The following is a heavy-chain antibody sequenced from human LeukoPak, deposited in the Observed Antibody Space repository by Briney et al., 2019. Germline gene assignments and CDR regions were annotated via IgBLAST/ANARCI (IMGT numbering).Heavy chain of an antibody. CDR1: GFTFSSYS. CDR2: ISWNSGSI. J-gene: IGHJ4*02. V-gene: IGHV3-9*03. Sequence: PGGSLRLSCAGSGFTFSSYSMNWVRHAPGKGLEWVSGISWNSGSIGYADSVKGRFTISRDNAKNSLYLQMNSLRAEDMALYYCAKASHCGGDCYTFDYWGQGTLVTVSS. D-gene: IGHD2-21*01. CDR3: AKASHCGGDCYTFDY.